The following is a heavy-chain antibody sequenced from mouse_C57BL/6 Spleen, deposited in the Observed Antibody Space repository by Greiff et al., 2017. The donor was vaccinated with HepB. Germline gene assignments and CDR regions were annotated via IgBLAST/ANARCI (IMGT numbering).Heavy chain of an antibody. Sequence: EVMLVESGGGLVQPGGSLSLSCAASGFTFTDYYMSWVRQPPGKALEWLGFIRNKANGYTTEYSASVKGRFTISRVNSQSILYMQMNALRAEDRSTDYGARYKDYWYFDVWGTGTTVTVSS. V-gene: IGHV7-3*01. CDR2: IRNKANGYTT. CDR1: GFTFTDYY. J-gene: IGHJ1*03. CDR3: ARYKDYWYFDV.